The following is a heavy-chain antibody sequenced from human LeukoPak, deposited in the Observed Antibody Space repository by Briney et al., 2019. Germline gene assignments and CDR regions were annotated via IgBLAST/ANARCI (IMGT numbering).Heavy chain of an antibody. J-gene: IGHJ6*02. V-gene: IGHV3-7*01. Sequence: GGSLRLSCAASGFTFSSYWMSWVRQAPGEGLEWVANINQDGSETDYVASVKGRFTISRDNAKNSLYLQMSSLRAEDTAVYYCARGRSQDPPLYHYGVNVWGQGTTVTVSS. CDR3: ARGRSQDPPLYHYGVNV. CDR1: GFTFSSYW. CDR2: INQDGSET.